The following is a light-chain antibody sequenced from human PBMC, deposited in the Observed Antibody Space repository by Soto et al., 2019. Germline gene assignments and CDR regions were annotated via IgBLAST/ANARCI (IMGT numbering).Light chain of an antibody. CDR1: SSDVGGYNH. Sequence: QLVLTQPASVSGSPGQSITISCTGTSSDVGGYNHVSWYQHSPGKAPKLILFAVSDRPSGVSHRFSGSKCGNTASLTISGLQAEDEADYYCCSYTSLSTVVFGGGTKLTVL. CDR3: CSYTSLSTVV. V-gene: IGLV2-14*01. J-gene: IGLJ2*01. CDR2: AVS.